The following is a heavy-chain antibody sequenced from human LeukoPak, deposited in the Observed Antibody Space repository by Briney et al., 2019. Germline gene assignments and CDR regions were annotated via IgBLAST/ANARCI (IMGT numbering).Heavy chain of an antibody. CDR2: ISNSGGHT. Sequence: TGGSLRLSCAASGFTSSTYAMSWVRQAPGKGLEWVSAISNSGGHTYYTVSVKGRFTISRDNSKNTLYLHSNSLRAEDMAVYYCAKEIAGAWIDAFDIWGQGTMVTVSS. CDR3: AKEIAGAWIDAFDI. V-gene: IGHV3-23*01. CDR1: GFTSSTYA. D-gene: IGHD6-13*01. J-gene: IGHJ3*02.